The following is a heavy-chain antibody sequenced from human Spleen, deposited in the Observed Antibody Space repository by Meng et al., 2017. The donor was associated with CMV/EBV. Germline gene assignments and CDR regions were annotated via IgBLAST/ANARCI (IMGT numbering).Heavy chain of an antibody. D-gene: IGHD1-26*01. CDR3: ARGGSGTFSSQTLNY. J-gene: IGHJ4*02. Sequence: SGFTFRISAMHRVRQAPGKGLEWLALISSDGSNKYYADSVKGRFTISRDNSKNTLFLQMNSLRPGDTSLYYCARGGSGTFSSQTLNYWGQGTLVTVSS. CDR1: GFTFRISA. V-gene: IGHV3-30-3*01. CDR2: ISSDGSNK.